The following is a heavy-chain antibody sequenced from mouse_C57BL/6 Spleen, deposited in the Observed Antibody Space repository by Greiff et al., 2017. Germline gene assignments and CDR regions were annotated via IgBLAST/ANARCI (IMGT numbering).Heavy chain of an antibody. CDR2: IDPSDSET. V-gene: IGHV1-52*01. CDR1: GYTFTSYW. CDR3: ANSPAVGNYFDY. D-gene: IGHD6-1*01. Sequence: VQLQQPGAELVRPGSSVKLSCKASGYTFTSYWMHWVKQRPIQGLEWIGNIDPSDSETHYNQKFKDKATLTVDKSSSTAYMQLSSLTSEDSAVYYCANSPAVGNYFDYWGQGTTLTVSS. J-gene: IGHJ2*01.